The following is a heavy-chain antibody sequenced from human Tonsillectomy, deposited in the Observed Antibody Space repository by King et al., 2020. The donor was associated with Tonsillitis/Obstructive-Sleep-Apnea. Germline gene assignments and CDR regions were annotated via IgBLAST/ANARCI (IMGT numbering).Heavy chain of an antibody. CDR2: INPSDGIT. CDR1: GYTFTRYY. Sequence: VQLVESGAEVKKPGASVMVSCKASGYTFTRYYIHWVRHARGQGLEWMGIINPSDGITTYAQKFQGRVTMTRDTSTSTVNMILSSLRSEDTAVYYCARDDVVARYIDSWGQGTLVTVSS. CDR3: ARDDVVARYIDS. J-gene: IGHJ4*02. D-gene: IGHD5-12*01. V-gene: IGHV1-46*01.